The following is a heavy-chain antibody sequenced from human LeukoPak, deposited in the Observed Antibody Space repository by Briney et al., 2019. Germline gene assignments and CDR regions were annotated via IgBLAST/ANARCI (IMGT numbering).Heavy chain of an antibody. CDR3: ATPGGLDY. CDR1: GFLFSRFT. CDR2: ISGTSDDI. V-gene: IGHV3-21*01. Sequence: PGGSLRLSCAASGFLFSRFTMNWVRQTPGKGLEWVASISGTSDDIYYANSARGRFTISRDNAKNSLFLQMNSLTAEDTGVYYCATPGGLDYWGQGTLVTVSS. D-gene: IGHD2-15*01. J-gene: IGHJ4*02.